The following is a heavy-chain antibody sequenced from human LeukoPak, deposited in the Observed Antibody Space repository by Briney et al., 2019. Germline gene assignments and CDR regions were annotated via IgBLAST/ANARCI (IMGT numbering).Heavy chain of an antibody. J-gene: IGHJ6*03. V-gene: IGHV4-39*01. D-gene: IGHD5-18*01. Sequence: SETLSLTCTVSGGSISSYYWGWIRQPPGKGLEWIGSIYYSGSTYYNPSLESRLTISVDTSNNQFSLKLSSVTAADTAVYYCARSGYSYGYNSYYYYMDVWGKGATVTISS. CDR3: ARSGYSYGYNSYYYYMDV. CDR2: IYYSGST. CDR1: GGSISSYY.